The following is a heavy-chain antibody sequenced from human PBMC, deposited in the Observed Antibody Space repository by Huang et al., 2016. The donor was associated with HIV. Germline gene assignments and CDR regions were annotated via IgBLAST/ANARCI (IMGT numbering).Heavy chain of an antibody. CDR1: GGAISRSSYY. V-gene: IGHV4-39*01. Sequence: LQLQESGPGLVKSSETLSLICTVSGGAISRSSYYWGWIRQPPGKGPEWIGSIYYSGNTYYNPPLKSRVTISVDTSKNPFSRKVNSVSAADTAVYYCARHGRVAGHYYNNMDVWGRGTTVTVSS. J-gene: IGHJ6*02. D-gene: IGHD6-19*01. CDR3: ARHGRVAGHYYNNMDV. CDR2: IYYSGNT.